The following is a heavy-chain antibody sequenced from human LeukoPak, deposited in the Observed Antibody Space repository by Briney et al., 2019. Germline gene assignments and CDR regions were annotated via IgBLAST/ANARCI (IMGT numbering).Heavy chain of an antibody. CDR3: AKELGWWSFDAFDI. V-gene: IGHV3-23*01. D-gene: IGHD2-15*01. Sequence: GGSLRLSCAASGFTFSSCAMSWVRQAPGKGLEWVSAISGSGGSTYYADSVKGRFTISRDNSKNTLDLQMDSLRADDTDVYYCAKELGWWSFDAFDIWGQGTMVTVSS. CDR2: ISGSGGST. CDR1: GFTFSSCA. J-gene: IGHJ3*02.